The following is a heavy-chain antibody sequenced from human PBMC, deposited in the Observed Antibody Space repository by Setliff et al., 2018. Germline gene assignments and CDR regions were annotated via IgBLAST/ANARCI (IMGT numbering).Heavy chain of an antibody. V-gene: IGHV4-34*01. CDR3: ARHRTIPVTTTNYYYHMDV. D-gene: IGHD4-17*01. Sequence: PSETLSLTCAVYGGSFSGYYWNWIRQAPGKGLEWIGEINHRGTTSYTPSLKGRVTISVDTSKNLFSLKLSSVTAAGTAVYFCARHRTIPVTTTNYYYHMDVWGKGTTVTVSS. CDR2: INHRGTT. J-gene: IGHJ6*04. CDR1: GGSFSGYY.